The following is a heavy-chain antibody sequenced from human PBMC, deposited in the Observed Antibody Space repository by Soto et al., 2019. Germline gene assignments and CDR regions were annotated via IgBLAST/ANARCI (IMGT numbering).Heavy chain of an antibody. Sequence: PGGSLRLSCAASGFTFSSYWMHWVRQAPGKGLVWVSRINSDGSSTSYADSVKGRFAISRDNAKNTLYLQMNSLRAEDTAVYYCARWGSVVEEKVFYDYWGQGTLVTVSS. CDR1: GFTFSSYW. CDR3: ARWGSVVEEKVFYDY. D-gene: IGHD1-26*01. CDR2: INSDGSST. V-gene: IGHV3-74*01. J-gene: IGHJ4*02.